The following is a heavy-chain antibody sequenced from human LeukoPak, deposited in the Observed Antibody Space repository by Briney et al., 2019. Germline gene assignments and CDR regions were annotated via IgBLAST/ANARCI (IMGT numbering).Heavy chain of an antibody. D-gene: IGHD5-24*01. CDR1: GFTFSSYA. CDR3: ARDTDGHPDY. CDR2: ISYDGSNK. J-gene: IGHJ4*02. V-gene: IGHV3-30*04. Sequence: PGGSLRLSCAASGFTFSSYAMHWVRQAPGKGLEWVAVISYDGSNKYYADSVKGRFTISRDNSKNTLYLQMNSLRAEDTAVYYCARDTDGHPDYWGQGTLVTVSS.